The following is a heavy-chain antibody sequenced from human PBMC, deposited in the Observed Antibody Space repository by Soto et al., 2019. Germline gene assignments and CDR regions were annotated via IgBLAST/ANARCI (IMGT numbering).Heavy chain of an antibody. CDR3: AKRSSSDWYYFDY. V-gene: IGHV3-23*01. CDR1: GFTFRSYA. Sequence: GGSLRLSCAASGFTFRSYAMSWVRQAPGKGLEWVSTISISGGNTYYADSVKGRFTISRDNSKNTLDLQMNSLTAEDTAVYYCAKRSSSDWYYFDYWGQGTLVTVSS. CDR2: ISISGGNT. D-gene: IGHD6-19*01. J-gene: IGHJ4*02.